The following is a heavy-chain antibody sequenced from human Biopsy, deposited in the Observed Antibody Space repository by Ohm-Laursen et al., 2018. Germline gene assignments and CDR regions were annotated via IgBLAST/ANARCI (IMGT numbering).Heavy chain of an antibody. CDR1: GYPFTDYF. Sequence: GSSAKVSCKASGYPFTDYFLHWVRQAPGQGPEWMGWISPSSGGTTYAQKFQDRVTMIRGTSATTGYMELSSLRSDDTAVYYCARDIMNPIGGLVARSDVFDVWGQGTMVTVSS. CDR3: ARDIMNPIGGLVARSDVFDV. J-gene: IGHJ3*01. CDR2: ISPSSGGT. D-gene: IGHD3-16*02. V-gene: IGHV1-2*02.